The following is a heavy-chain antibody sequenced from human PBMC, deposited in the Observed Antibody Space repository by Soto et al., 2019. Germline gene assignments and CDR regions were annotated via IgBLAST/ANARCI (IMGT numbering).Heavy chain of an antibody. Sequence: EVQLVESGGGLVQPGESLRLSCTTSGFTFGTFWMIWVRQAPGKGLEWVANINQDGSEKYYVDSVKGRFTISRDNAKNSLYLQMNRLIAEDTAVYYCARPATVTTRWSAFDIWGQGTMVTVSS. V-gene: IGHV3-7*03. D-gene: IGHD4-17*01. CDR2: INQDGSEK. CDR3: ARPATVTTRWSAFDI. J-gene: IGHJ3*02. CDR1: GFTFGTFW.